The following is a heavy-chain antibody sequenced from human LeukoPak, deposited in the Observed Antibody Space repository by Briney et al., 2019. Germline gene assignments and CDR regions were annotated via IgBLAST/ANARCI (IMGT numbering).Heavy chain of an antibody. CDR3: ASTVADILTGYYNGY. J-gene: IGHJ4*02. CDR1: GGSISSYY. V-gene: IGHV4-4*07. CDR2: IYTSGST. D-gene: IGHD3-9*01. Sequence: SETLSLTCTVSGGSISSYYWSWIRQPAGKGLEWIGRIYTSGSTNYNPSLKSRVTMSVDTSKNQFSLKLSSVTAADTAVYYCASTVADILTGYYNGYWGQGTLVTVSS.